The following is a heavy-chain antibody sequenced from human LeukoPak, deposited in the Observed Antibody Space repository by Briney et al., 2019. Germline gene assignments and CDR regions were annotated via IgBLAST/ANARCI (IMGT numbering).Heavy chain of an antibody. CDR2: ISSSGSTI. Sequence: GGSLRLPCAASGFTFSDYYMSWIRQAPGKGLEWVSYISSSGSTIYYADSVKGRFTISRDNAKNSLYLQMNSLRAEDTAVYYCARDLAYSSGWSWFDPWGQGTLATVSS. D-gene: IGHD6-19*01. CDR1: GFTFSDYY. CDR3: ARDLAYSSGWSWFDP. V-gene: IGHV3-11*01. J-gene: IGHJ5*02.